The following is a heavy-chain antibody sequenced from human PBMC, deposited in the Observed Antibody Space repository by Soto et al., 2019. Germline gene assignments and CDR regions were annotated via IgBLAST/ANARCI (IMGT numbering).Heavy chain of an antibody. D-gene: IGHD1-1*01. J-gene: IGHJ4*02. CDR1: GDTFSTYG. CDR2: IIPVFGKT. Sequence: QVQLVQSGAEVTKPGSSVTVSCKASGDTFSTYGFDWVRQAPGQRLEWMGGIIPVFGKTNYAQEFQGRLTISADDSTSTVYMQLSSLTSEDTAVYYCARADGRQLERRGVWDYWGQGTLVTVSS. CDR3: ARADGRQLERRGVWDY. V-gene: IGHV1-69*01.